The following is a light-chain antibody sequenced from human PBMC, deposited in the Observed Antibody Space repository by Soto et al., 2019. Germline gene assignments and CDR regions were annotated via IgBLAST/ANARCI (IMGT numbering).Light chain of an antibody. CDR1: QSVSSN. CDR2: GAS. V-gene: IGKV3-15*01. Sequence: IVITHSPATLSVSPGERATLSCRASQSVSSNLAWYQQKPGQAPRLLIYGASTRATGIPARFSGSGSGTEFTLTISSLQSEDFAVYYCQQDNNWPRTFGEGTKV. CDR3: QQDNNWPRT. J-gene: IGKJ1*01.